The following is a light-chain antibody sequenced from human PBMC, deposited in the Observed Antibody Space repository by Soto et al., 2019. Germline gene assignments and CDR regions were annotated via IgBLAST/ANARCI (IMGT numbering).Light chain of an antibody. Sequence: IQMTQSPSPLSGSVGDRVTITCLASQTISSWLSWYQQKPGKAPKLLIYKASTLKSGAPSRFSGSGSGTEFTLTISSLQPDDFATYYCQHYNSYSEAFGQGTKVDIK. CDR2: KAS. CDR3: QHYNSYSEA. CDR1: QTISSW. V-gene: IGKV1-5*03. J-gene: IGKJ1*01.